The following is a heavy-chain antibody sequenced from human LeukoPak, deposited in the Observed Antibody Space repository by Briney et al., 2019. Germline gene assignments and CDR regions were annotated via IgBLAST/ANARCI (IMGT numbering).Heavy chain of an antibody. CDR2: IYNSGST. Sequence: KPSETLSLTCTVSGGSISSYYWNWIRQPPGKGLEWIGYIYNSGSTNYNPSLKSRVTISIDTSKNQFSLKLSSVTAADSAVYYCARVPRVRGPYYFDYWGQGALVTVSS. D-gene: IGHD3-10*01. J-gene: IGHJ4*02. V-gene: IGHV4-59*01. CDR1: GGSISSYY. CDR3: ARVPRVRGPYYFDY.